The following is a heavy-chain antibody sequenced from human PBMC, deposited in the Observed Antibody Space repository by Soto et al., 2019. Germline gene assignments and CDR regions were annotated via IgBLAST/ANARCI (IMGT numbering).Heavy chain of an antibody. CDR2: ISYTGST. J-gene: IGHJ4*02. V-gene: IGHV4-59*12. CDR1: GDPIRSDY. Sequence: SETLSLTSRVSGDPIRSDYWNWIRQPPGKRLEWIGYISYTGSTNYNPSLKSRVTISVDTSKNQFSLKLSSVTAEDTAVYYCARWDYGDYARFDYWGQGTLVTVSS. D-gene: IGHD4-17*01. CDR3: ARWDYGDYARFDY.